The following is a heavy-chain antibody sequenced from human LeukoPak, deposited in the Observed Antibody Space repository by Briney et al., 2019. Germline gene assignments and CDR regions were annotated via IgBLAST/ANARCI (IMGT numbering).Heavy chain of an antibody. CDR3: ARDRRGGATARRFDY. D-gene: IGHD1-26*01. Sequence: PGGSLRLSCAASGFTFSDYYMSWIRQAPGKGLEWVSNISSSGSTIYYADSVKGRFTISRDNAKNSLYLQMNSLRAEDTAVYYCARDRRGGATARRFDYWGQGTLVTVSS. J-gene: IGHJ4*02. CDR1: GFTFSDYY. V-gene: IGHV3-11*01. CDR2: ISSSGSTI.